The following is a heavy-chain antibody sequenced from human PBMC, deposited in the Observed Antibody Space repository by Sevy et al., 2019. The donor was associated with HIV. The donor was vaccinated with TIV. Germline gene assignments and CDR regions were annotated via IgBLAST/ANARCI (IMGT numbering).Heavy chain of an antibody. CDR3: ARSAVAGIEAWFDP. D-gene: IGHD6-19*01. V-gene: IGHV3-30-3*01. J-gene: IGHJ5*02. Sequence: GGSLRLSCAASGFTVSSNYMSWVRQAPGKGLEWVAVILYDGSNKYYADSVKGRFTISRDNSKNTLDLEMNSLRPEDTAVYYCARSAVAGIEAWFDPWGLGTLVTVSS. CDR1: GFTVSSNY. CDR2: ILYDGSNK.